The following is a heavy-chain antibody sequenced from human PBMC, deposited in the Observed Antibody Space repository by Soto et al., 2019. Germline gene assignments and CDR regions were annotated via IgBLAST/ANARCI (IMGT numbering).Heavy chain of an antibody. D-gene: IGHD3-9*01. CDR1: GYTFTSYG. Sequence: ASVKVSCKASGYTFTSYGISWVRQAPGQGLEWMGWISAYNGNTNYAQKLQGRVTMTTDTSTSTAYMELRSLRSDDTAVYYCARSPEYFDWLVGPSGTFDYWGQGTLVTVS. CDR3: ARSPEYFDWLVGPSGTFDY. V-gene: IGHV1-18*01. CDR2: ISAYNGNT. J-gene: IGHJ4*02.